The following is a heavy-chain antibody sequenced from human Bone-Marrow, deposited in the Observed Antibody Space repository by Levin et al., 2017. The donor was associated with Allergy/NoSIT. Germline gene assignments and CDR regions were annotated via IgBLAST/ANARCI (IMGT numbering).Heavy chain of an antibody. CDR2: INHSGIT. Sequence: SCAVYGGSFSDSYWSWVRQTPGKGLEWIAEINHSGITNYNPSLKSRVTISVDTSKNQFSLKLSSVTAADTAVYYCAKGLTGFSSSWLFEHWGQGALVSVSS. CDR3: AKGLTGFSSSWLFEH. J-gene: IGHJ1*01. D-gene: IGHD6-13*01. CDR1: GGSFSDSY. V-gene: IGHV4-34*01.